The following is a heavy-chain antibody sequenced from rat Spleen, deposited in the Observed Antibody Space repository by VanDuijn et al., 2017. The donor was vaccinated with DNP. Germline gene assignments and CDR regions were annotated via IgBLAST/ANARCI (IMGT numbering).Heavy chain of an antibody. CDR1: GFTFSSYD. D-gene: IGHD1-1*01. CDR3: ARQELQWSHFDY. Sequence: EVQLVESGGGLLQPGRSLKLSCAASGFTFSSYDMAWVRQAPSKGLEWVASVNTGGGITYYRDSVKGRFIVSRDNAKSTLDLQMDSLRSEDTATYYCARQELQWSHFDYWGQGVMVTVSS. V-gene: IGHV5-25*01. CDR2: VNTGGGIT. J-gene: IGHJ2*01.